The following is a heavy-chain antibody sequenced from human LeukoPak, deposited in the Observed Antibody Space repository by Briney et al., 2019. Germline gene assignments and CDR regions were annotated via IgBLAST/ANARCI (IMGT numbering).Heavy chain of an antibody. D-gene: IGHD3-22*01. CDR3: ASRLESRYDSSGYYTP. V-gene: IGHV1-18*01. CDR1: GYTFTSYG. CDR2: ISAYNGNT. Sequence: ASVKVSCKASGYTFTSYGISWVRQAPGQGLGWMGWISAYNGNTNYAQKLQGRVNMTTDTSTSTAYMELRGLGSDDTAVYYCASRLESRYDSSGYYTPWGQGTLVTVSS. J-gene: IGHJ5*02.